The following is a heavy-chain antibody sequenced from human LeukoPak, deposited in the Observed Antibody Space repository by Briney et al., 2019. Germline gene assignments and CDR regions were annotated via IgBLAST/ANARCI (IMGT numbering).Heavy chain of an antibody. Sequence: GGSLRLSCAASGFSFSNYGMSWVRQAPGKGLEWVSIISTNGGSTYYADSVNGRFTMSRDNSENTLYLQMNSLRAEDTAVYYCAQRAYCSGASCYHHFDYWGQGTLVTVSS. CDR2: ISTNGGST. J-gene: IGHJ4*02. CDR1: GFSFSNYG. V-gene: IGHV3-23*01. D-gene: IGHD2-15*01. CDR3: AQRAYCSGASCYHHFDY.